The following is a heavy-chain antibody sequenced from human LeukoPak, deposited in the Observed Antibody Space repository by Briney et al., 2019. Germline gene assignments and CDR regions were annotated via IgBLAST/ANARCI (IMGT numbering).Heavy chain of an antibody. CDR3: AREPGIAVAGYEFDS. Sequence: GSSVNVSCKASRGTFSSYAISWVGQPPGQGLEWMGGSIPIFGKANYAQKFQGRVTITADESTSTAYMELSSLRSEGTAVYYCAREPGIAVAGYEFDSWGQGTLVTVSS. V-gene: IGHV1-69*01. CDR1: RGTFSSYA. J-gene: IGHJ4*02. D-gene: IGHD6-19*01. CDR2: SIPIFGKA.